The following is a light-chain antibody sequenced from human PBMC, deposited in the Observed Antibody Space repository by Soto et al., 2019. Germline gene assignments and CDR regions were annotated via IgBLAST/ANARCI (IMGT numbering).Light chain of an antibody. Sequence: QSALTQPASVSGSPGQSITTSCTGTSSDVGGYNYVSWYQQHPGKAPKLMIDEVSNRPSGVSNRFSGSKSGNTASLTISGLQAEDEADYYCSSYTSSSTRVFGTGTKLTVL. CDR3: SSYTSSSTRV. J-gene: IGLJ1*01. V-gene: IGLV2-14*01. CDR1: SSDVGGYNY. CDR2: EVS.